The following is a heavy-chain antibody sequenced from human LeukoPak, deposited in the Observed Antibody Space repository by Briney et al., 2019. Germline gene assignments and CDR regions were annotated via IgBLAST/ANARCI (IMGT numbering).Heavy chain of an antibody. CDR1: GGSISSGGYS. Sequence: PSETLSLTCTVSGGSISSGGYSWSWIRQPPGKGLEWIGYIYHSGSTYYNPSLKNRVTISVDRSKDQFSLKLSSVTAADTAVYYCARSMIRYAFDIWGQGTMVTVSS. J-gene: IGHJ3*02. D-gene: IGHD3-22*01. V-gene: IGHV4-30-2*01. CDR2: IYHSGST. CDR3: ARSMIRYAFDI.